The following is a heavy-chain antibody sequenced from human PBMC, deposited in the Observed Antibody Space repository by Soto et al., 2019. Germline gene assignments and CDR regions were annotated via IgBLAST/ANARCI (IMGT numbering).Heavy chain of an antibody. V-gene: IGHV5-51*04. D-gene: IGHD4-17*01. Sequence: GESLKNSCKGSGYSFTHHWIAWVRQMPGKALEFMGIIYPGDSDIRYSPSFQRQVPISADNPLSTAYLPWSDLKASDTAMYCCARYLGDPRFYSYGMDFWGQGTTATVSS. CDR2: IYPGDSDI. J-gene: IGHJ6*02. CDR3: ARYLGDPRFYSYGMDF. CDR1: GYSFTHHW.